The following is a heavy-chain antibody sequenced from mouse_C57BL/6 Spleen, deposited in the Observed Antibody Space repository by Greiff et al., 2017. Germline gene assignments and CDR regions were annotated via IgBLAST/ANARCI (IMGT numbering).Heavy chain of an antibody. CDR2: IWGGGGT. CDR3: AKRGHYSSSSGFAY. CDR1: GFSLTSYG. J-gene: IGHJ3*01. V-gene: IGHV2-9*01. D-gene: IGHD1-1*01. Sequence: VNVVESGPGLVAPSQSLSITCTVSGFSLTSYGVDWVRQPPGKGLEWLGVIWGGGGTNYNSAPMSSLSISKDNSKSQVFLTMNSLQTDDPAMYYCAKRGHYSSSSGFAYWGQGTLVTVSA.